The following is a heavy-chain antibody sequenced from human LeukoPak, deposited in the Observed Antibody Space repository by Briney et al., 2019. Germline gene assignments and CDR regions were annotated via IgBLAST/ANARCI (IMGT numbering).Heavy chain of an antibody. CDR3: ARAMGHAFDI. CDR2: ISSSSSYI. CDR1: GFTFSSYS. J-gene: IGHJ3*02. D-gene: IGHD3-10*01. V-gene: IGHV3-21*01. Sequence: GGSLRLSCAASGFTFSSYSMNWVRQAPGKGLEWVSSISSSSSYIYYADSVKGRLTISRDNAKNSLYLQMNSLRAEDTAVYYCARAMGHAFDIWGQGTMVTVSS.